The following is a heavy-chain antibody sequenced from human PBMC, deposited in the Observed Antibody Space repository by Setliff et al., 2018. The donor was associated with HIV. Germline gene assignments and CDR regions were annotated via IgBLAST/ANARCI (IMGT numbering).Heavy chain of an antibody. V-gene: IGHV4-31*03. CDR1: GGSISSGGYY. CDR3: AREIQFSATTYYYYYMDD. J-gene: IGHJ6*03. Sequence: SETLSLTCTISGGSISSGGYYWSWIRQHPGKGLEWIGEINHSGSTNYNASLKSRVIISGDTSKKQFSLKVTSVTAADTAVYYCAREIQFSATTYYYYYMDDWGRGTTVTVSS. CDR2: INHSGST. D-gene: IGHD5-18*01.